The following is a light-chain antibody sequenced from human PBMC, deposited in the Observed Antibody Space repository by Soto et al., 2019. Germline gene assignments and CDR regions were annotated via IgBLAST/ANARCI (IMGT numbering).Light chain of an antibody. CDR2: RAS. V-gene: IGKV3-15*01. CDR3: QQYGSSGT. J-gene: IGKJ1*01. Sequence: EILLTQSPATLAVSPGEGATLSCRASQSVRDNLAWYQQKPGQAPRLLIYRASTRATGVPARFSGSGSGTEFTLTISSLQSEDVSVYYCQQYGSSGTFGQGTKVDIK. CDR1: QSVRDN.